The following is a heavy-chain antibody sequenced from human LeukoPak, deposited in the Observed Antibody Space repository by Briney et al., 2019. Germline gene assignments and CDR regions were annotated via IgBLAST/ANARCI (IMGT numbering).Heavy chain of an antibody. V-gene: IGHV4-61*02. D-gene: IGHD4-23*01. J-gene: IGHJ4*02. CDR2: IGSRGST. Sequence: PSQTLSLTCSVSGVSISSGTKFWPWTRQPAGKVLEWIVRIGSRGSTYYTPSLSSRVTISLDTSKNQFSLRLSSVTAADSSVYYCARGNGVNSEVDYWGQGTLVTVSS. CDR1: GVSISSGTKF. CDR3: ARGNGVNSEVDY.